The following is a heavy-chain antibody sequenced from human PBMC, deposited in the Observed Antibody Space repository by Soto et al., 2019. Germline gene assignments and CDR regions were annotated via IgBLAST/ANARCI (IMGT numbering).Heavy chain of an antibody. D-gene: IGHD2-15*01. J-gene: IGHJ4*02. CDR3: ARRWGSAADY. CDR2: IYYSGST. Sequence: QVQLQESGPGLVKPSETLSLTCTVSGGSISSYYWSWIRQPPGKGLEWIGYIYYSGSTNYNPSLXGXVXIXXDTSKNQFSLKLSSVTAADTAVYYCARRWGSAADYWGQGTLVTVSS. V-gene: IGHV4-59*08. CDR1: GGSISSYY.